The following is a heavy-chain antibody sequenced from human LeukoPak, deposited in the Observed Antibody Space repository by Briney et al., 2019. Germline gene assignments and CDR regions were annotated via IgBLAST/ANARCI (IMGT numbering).Heavy chain of an antibody. Sequence: SVKVSCKASGYTFTSFATNWVRQAPGQGLEWMGRIISILGIANYAQKFQGRVTITADKSTSTAYMELSSLRSEDTAVYYCAILTTVVTAPFDYWGQGTLVTVSS. CDR1: GYTFTSFA. CDR2: IISILGIA. D-gene: IGHD4-23*01. V-gene: IGHV1-69*04. CDR3: AILTTVVTAPFDY. J-gene: IGHJ4*02.